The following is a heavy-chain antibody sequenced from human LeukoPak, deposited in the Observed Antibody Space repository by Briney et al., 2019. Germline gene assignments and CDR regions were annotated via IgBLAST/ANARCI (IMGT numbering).Heavy chain of an antibody. CDR1: GLSVSSDF. CDR2: IYGGGST. V-gene: IGHV3-53*01. J-gene: IGHJ4*02. D-gene: IGHD1-26*01. Sequence: PGGSLRLSCAATGLSVSSDFMSWVRQAPGKGLEWVSVIYGGGSTYYADSVKGRFTISRDTPKNTLYLQMNSLRVEDTAVYYCAKVVEVGATLFDYWGQGTLVTVSS. CDR3: AKVVEVGATLFDY.